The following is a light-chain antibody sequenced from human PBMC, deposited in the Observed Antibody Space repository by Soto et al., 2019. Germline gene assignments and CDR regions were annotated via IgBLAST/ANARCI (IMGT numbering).Light chain of an antibody. CDR3: QQYNSYSGT. Sequence: DIQMTQSPSTLSASVGDRVTITCRASQSISSWLAWYQQKPGKAPKLLIYKASSLESGVPSRVSGSGSGTEFTLTINSLQPDDFATYYCQQYNSYSGTFGQGTKLEIK. CDR2: KAS. CDR1: QSISSW. V-gene: IGKV1-5*03. J-gene: IGKJ2*01.